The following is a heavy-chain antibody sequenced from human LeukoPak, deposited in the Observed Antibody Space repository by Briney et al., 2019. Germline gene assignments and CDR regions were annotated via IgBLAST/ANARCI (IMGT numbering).Heavy chain of an antibody. D-gene: IGHD6-19*01. CDR2: ISWNSGST. J-gene: IGHJ4*02. CDR3: AKSLGGWLAYFDY. V-gene: IGHV3-23*01. CDR1: GFTFDDYA. Sequence: GGSLRLSCAASGFTFDDYAMHWVRQAPGKGLDWVSGISWNSGSTYYADSVKGRFTISRDNSKNTLYLQMNSLRAEDTAVYYCAKSLGGWLAYFDYWGQGTLVTVSS.